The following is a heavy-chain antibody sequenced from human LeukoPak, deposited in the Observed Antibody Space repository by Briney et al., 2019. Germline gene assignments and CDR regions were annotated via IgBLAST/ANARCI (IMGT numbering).Heavy chain of an antibody. D-gene: IGHD2-15*01. Sequence: PSGTLSLTCAVSGGSISSSNWWSWVRQPPGKGLEWIGEIYHSGSTNYNPSLKSRVTISVDKSKNQFSLKLSSVTAADTAVYYCASSGVVVAARYGFDIWGQGTMVTVSS. J-gene: IGHJ3*02. CDR2: IYHSGST. CDR1: GGSISSSNW. CDR3: ASSGVVVAARYGFDI. V-gene: IGHV4-4*02.